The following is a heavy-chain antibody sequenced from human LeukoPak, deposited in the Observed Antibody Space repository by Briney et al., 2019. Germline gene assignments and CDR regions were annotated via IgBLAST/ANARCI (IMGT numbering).Heavy chain of an antibody. D-gene: IGHD4-23*01. CDR2: IIPILGIA. CDR3: ARDLVTPFPDY. V-gene: IGHV1-69*04. CDR1: GGTFSSYT. Sequence: ASVKVSCNASGGTFSSYTISLVRQAPGQGLEWMGRIIPILGIANYAQKFQGRVTTTADKSTSTAYMELSSLRSEDTAVYYCARDLVTPFPDYWGQGTLVTVSS. J-gene: IGHJ4*02.